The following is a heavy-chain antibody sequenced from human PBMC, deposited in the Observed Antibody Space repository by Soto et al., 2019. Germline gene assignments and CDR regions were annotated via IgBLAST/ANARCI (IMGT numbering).Heavy chain of an antibody. CDR2: IYPGDSDT. CDR3: ARLFARYDILTGYRNFDY. Sequence: GESLKISCKGSGYSFTSYWIGWVRQMPGKGLEWMGIIYPGDSDTRYSPSFQGQVTISADKSISTAYLQWSSLKASDTAMYYCARLFARYDILTGYRNFDYWGQGTLVTVSS. J-gene: IGHJ4*02. D-gene: IGHD3-9*01. CDR1: GYSFTSYW. V-gene: IGHV5-51*01.